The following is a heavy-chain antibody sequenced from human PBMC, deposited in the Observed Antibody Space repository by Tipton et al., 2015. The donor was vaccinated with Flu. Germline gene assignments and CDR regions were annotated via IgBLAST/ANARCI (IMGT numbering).Heavy chain of an antibody. J-gene: IGHJ4*02. V-gene: IGHV1-2*02. D-gene: IGHD6-13*01. CDR1: GYTYSYYG. CDR2: INPDSGGT. CDR3: ARGRAVDGQFDDY. Sequence: QLVQSGPEVKKPGASVKVSCKASGYTYSYYGVMWVRQAPGQGLEWMGWINPDSGGTNYAQKFQGRVTMTTDTSISTAYMDLSRLRSDDTAVYYCARGRAVDGQFDDYWGQGTLVTVSS.